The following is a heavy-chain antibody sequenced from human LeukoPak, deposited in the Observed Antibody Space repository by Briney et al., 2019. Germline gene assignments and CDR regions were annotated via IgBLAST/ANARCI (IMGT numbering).Heavy chain of an antibody. J-gene: IGHJ4*02. D-gene: IGHD3-10*01. CDR2: ISAYNGNT. CDR1: GYTFTNYG. V-gene: IGHV1-18*01. Sequence: GASVKVSCKASGYTFTNYGLTWVRQAPGQGLEWMGWISAYNGNTNYAQKLQGRVTMTTDTSTSTAYMELRSLRSDDTAVYCCAREGAYYYGSGSYPNGDYWGQGTLVTVSS. CDR3: AREGAYYYGSGSYPNGDY.